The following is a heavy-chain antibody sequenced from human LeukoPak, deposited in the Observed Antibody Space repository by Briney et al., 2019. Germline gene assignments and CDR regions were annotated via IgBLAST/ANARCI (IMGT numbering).Heavy chain of an antibody. V-gene: IGHV2-70*11. J-gene: IGHJ4*02. CDR2: IDWDDEE. Sequence: SGPALVKPTQTLTLTCTFSGFSLTSTGMCVTWFRQPPGKTLEWLARIDWDDEEYYSKSLTTRLTISKDTSKNQVVLKMTNMDPVDTATYYCARLRDRGPARWLHDYWGQGTLVTVSS. D-gene: IGHD5-24*01. CDR3: ARLRDRGPARWLHDY. CDR1: GFSLTSTGMC.